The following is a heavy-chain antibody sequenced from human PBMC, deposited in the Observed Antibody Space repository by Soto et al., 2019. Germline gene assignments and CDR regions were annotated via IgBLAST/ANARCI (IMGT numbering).Heavy chain of an antibody. CDR2: VSGSGGST. D-gene: IGHD2-15*01. CDR3: AKDLCSGGTCYSGFDY. V-gene: IGHV3-23*01. CDR1: GFTFITYA. Sequence: GGSLRLSCTASGFTFITYAMSWVRQAPGKGLEWVSPVSGSGGSTYYADSVKGRFTISRANSKNTLSLQMSSLRAEDTAVYYCAKDLCSGGTCYSGFDYWGRGTLVTISS. J-gene: IGHJ4*02.